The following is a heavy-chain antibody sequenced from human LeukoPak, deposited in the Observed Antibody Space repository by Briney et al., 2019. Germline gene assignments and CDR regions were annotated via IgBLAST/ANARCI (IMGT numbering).Heavy chain of an antibody. CDR2: ISGSGGST. D-gene: IGHD5-12*01. J-gene: IGHJ4*02. CDR1: GFTFSSYA. Sequence: GGSLRLSCAASGFTFSSYAMSWARQAPGKGLEWVSAISGSGGSTYYADSVKGRFTISRDNSKNTLYLQMNSLRAEDTAVYYCAKVRSGYDPKGYFDYWGQGTLVTVSS. CDR3: AKVRSGYDPKGYFDY. V-gene: IGHV3-23*01.